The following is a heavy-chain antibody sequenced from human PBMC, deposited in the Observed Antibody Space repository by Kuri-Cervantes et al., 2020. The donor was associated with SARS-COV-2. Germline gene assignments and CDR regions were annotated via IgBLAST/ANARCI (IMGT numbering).Heavy chain of an antibody. CDR3: ARGAANYYYMDV. CDR2: IWYDGENE. V-gene: IGHV3-33*01. D-gene: IGHD3-16*01. J-gene: IGHJ6*03. Sequence: GESLKISCAASGFTFNIYGMHWVRQVPGKGLEWVAVIWYDGENEYYAGSVKGRFTISRDNSKNTVSLHMNSLRAEDTAMYYCARGAANYYYMDVWGKGTTVTVSS. CDR1: GFTFNIYG.